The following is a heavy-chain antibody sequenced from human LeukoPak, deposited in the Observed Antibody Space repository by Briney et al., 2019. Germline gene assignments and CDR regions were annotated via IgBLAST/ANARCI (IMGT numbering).Heavy chain of an antibody. CDR3: ARERGYNYGYSDY. J-gene: IGHJ4*02. V-gene: IGHV3-48*02. D-gene: IGHD5-18*01. Sequence: GESLRLSCAASGFTFSSYSMSWVRQAPGKGLEWVSYISSSGGTIYDADSVRGRFTISRDNAKNSLYLQMNSLRDEDTAVYYCARERGYNYGYSDYWGQGTLVTDSS. CDR1: GFTFSSYS. CDR2: ISSSGGTI.